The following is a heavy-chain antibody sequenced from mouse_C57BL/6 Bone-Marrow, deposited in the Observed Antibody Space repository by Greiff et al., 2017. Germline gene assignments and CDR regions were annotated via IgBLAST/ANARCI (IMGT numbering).Heavy chain of an antibody. CDR1: GYTFTSYW. J-gene: IGHJ3*01. Sequence: VQLQQPGAELVKPGASVKMSCKASGYTFTSYWITWVKQRPGQGLEWIGDIYPGSGSTNYNEKFKSKATLTVDTSTRTAYMQRSSLTSEDSAVYYCASSFWAWFAYWGQGTLVTVSA. V-gene: IGHV1-55*01. CDR2: IYPGSGST. CDR3: ASSFWAWFAY.